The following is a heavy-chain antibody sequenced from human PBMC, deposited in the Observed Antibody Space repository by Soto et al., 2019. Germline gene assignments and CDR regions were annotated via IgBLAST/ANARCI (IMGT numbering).Heavy chain of an antibody. J-gene: IGHJ4*02. CDR2: IYYSGST. D-gene: IGHD1-20*01. Sequence: SETLSLTCTVSGGSISSGGYYWSWIRQHPGKGLEWIGYIYYSGSTHYNPSLKSRVTISVDTSKNQFSPKLSSVTAADTAVYYCARGLYNWNYFDYWGQGTLVTVSS. CDR3: ARGLYNWNYFDY. CDR1: GGSISSGGYY. V-gene: IGHV4-31*03.